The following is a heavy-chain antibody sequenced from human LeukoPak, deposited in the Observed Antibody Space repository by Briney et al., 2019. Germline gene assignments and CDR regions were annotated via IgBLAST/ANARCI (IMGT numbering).Heavy chain of an antibody. CDR2: IYYSGST. CDR1: GGSISSGDYY. J-gene: IGHJ6*02. D-gene: IGHD5-12*01. V-gene: IGHV4-30-4*01. Sequence: SETLSLTCTVSGGSISSGDYYWSWIRQPPGTGLEWIGYIYYSGSTYYNPSLKSRVTISVGTSKNQFSLKLSSVTAADTAVYYCARALSGYAYYYYGMDVWGQGTTVTVSS. CDR3: ARALSGYAYYYYGMDV.